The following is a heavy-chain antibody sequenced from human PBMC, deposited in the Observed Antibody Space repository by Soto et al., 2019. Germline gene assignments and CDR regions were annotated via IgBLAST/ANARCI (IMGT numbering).Heavy chain of an antibody. J-gene: IGHJ4*02. V-gene: IGHV1-2*04. CDR3: ARSRGEEYYYESSGDYYPPSYFDY. Sequence: ASVKVACKASGYTCTGYYMHWVLQAPGQGLEWMGWINPNSGGTNYAQKFQGWVTMTRDTSISTAYLELSRLRSDDTAVYYCARSRGEEYYYESSGDYYPPSYFDYWGQVTLVT. CDR1: GYTCTGYY. D-gene: IGHD3-22*01. CDR2: INPNSGGT.